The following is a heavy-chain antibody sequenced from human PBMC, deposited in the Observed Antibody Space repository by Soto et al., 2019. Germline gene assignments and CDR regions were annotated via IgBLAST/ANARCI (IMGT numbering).Heavy chain of an antibody. CDR1: GFIFSDNS. V-gene: IGHV3-21*04. Sequence: EVQLVESGGGLVKPGGSLRLSCKVSGFIFSDNSMSWVRQAPGKGLEWVSSISSSSVYIYYADSVKGRFTVSRDNAENSLFLQMDSLRVEDTAMYYCARDRLSLGWPWFLDFWGQGALVTVSS. CDR3: ARDRLSLGWPWFLDF. J-gene: IGHJ4*02. D-gene: IGHD6-19*01. CDR2: ISSSSVYI.